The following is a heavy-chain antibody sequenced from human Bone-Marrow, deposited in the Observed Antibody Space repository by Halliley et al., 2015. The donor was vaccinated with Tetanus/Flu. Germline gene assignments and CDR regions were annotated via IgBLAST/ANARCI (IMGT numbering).Heavy chain of an antibody. D-gene: IGHD3-10*01. CDR1: GFTFSSYG. CDR3: AKDIVPTVTRGVGGMDV. J-gene: IGHJ6*02. V-gene: IGHV3-30*18. CDR2: ISYDGTEK. Sequence: SLRLSCAATGFTFSSYGMHWVRPAPGKGLEWVAFISYDGTEKYYTDSVKGRFTISRDNSKNTLYLQMNSLRAGDTALYYCAKDIVPTVTRGVGGMDVWGQGTTVTVSS.